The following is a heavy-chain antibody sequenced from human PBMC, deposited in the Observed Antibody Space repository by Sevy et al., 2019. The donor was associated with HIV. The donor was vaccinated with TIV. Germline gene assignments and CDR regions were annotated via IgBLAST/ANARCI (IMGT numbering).Heavy chain of an antibody. V-gene: IGHV3-30*18. CDR3: VKGGVTWELLDY. D-gene: IGHD1-26*01. CDR2: ISYDGSSK. CDR1: GFIFSSYG. J-gene: IGHJ4*02. Sequence: GGSLRLSCAASGFIFSSYGMHWVRQAPGKGLEWVTIISYDGSSKYKADSVKGRFTISRDNSENILYLQMNSLRTDDTAVYYCVKGGVTWELLDYWGQGTLVTVSS.